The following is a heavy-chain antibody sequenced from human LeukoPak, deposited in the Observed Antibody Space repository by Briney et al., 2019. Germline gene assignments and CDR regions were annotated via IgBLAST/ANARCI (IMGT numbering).Heavy chain of an antibody. V-gene: IGHV4-4*07. Sequence: PSETLSLTCTVSGGSISSYYWSWIRQPAGKGLEWIGRIYTSGGTNYNPSLKSRVTMSVDTSKNQFSLKLSSVTAADTAVYYCARGDRSTRNTYFDYWGQGTLVTVSS. CDR2: IYTSGGT. CDR1: GGSISSYY. J-gene: IGHJ4*02. CDR3: ARGDRSTRNTYFDY. D-gene: IGHD2-2*01.